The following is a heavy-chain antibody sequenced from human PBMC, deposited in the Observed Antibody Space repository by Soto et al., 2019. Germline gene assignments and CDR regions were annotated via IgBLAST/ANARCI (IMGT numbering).Heavy chain of an antibody. CDR2: INPSGGST. Sequence: QVQLVQSGAEVKKPGASVKVSCKASGYTFTSYYIHWVRQAPGQGLEWMGIINPSGGSTSYAQKSQGRVTMTRDTSTSTVYMELSSLRSEDTAVYYCARDSSGWFRRVAGRGYYFDYWGQGTLVTVSS. CDR1: GYTFTSYY. CDR3: ARDSSGWFRRVAGRGYYFDY. J-gene: IGHJ4*02. D-gene: IGHD6-19*01. V-gene: IGHV1-46*01.